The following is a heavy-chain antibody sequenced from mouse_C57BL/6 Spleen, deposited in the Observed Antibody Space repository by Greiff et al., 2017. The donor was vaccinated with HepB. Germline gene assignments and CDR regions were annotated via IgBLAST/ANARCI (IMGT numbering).Heavy chain of an antibody. V-gene: IGHV5-16*01. J-gene: IGHJ1*03. D-gene: IGHD1-1*01. CDR1: GFTFSDYY. CDR2: INYDGSST. Sequence: EVKLMESEGGLVQPGSSMKLSCTASGFTFSDYYMAWVRQVPEKGLEWVANINYDGSSTYYLDSLKSRFIISRDNAKNILYLQMSSLTSEDTATYYCASALYYYGSSWYFDVWGTGTTVTVSS. CDR3: ASALYYYGSSWYFDV.